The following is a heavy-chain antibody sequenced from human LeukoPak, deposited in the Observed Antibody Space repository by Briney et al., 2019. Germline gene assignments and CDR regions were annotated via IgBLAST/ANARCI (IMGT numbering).Heavy chain of an antibody. CDR1: GYTFISYY. D-gene: IGHD3-22*01. CDR3: ARGYYDTRGSAFDI. Sequence: VASVKVSSKASGYTFISYYMHWVRQAPGQGLEWMGIINPSGGGTSYAQKFQGRVTMTGDTSTSTVYMDLSSLRSEDTAMYYCARGYYDTRGSAFDIWGQGTMVTVSS. V-gene: IGHV1-46*01. J-gene: IGHJ3*02. CDR2: INPSGGGT.